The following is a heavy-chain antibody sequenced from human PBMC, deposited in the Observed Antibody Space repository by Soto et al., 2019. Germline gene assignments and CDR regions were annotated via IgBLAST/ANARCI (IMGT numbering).Heavy chain of an antibody. J-gene: IGHJ5*02. D-gene: IGHD3-22*01. Sequence: PGGSLRLSRAASGFTFGASALQWVRQASGKGLEWVSYISSSSSTIYYEDSVKGRFTISRDNAKNSLYLQMNSLRDEDTAVYYCARGDNDSSGYYSLNWFDPWGQGT. CDR3: ARGDNDSSGYYSLNWFDP. CDR2: ISSSSSTI. CDR1: GFTFGASA. V-gene: IGHV3-48*02.